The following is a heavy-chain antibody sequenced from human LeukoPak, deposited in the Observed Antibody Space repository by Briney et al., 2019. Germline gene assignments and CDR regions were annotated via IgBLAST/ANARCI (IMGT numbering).Heavy chain of an antibody. Sequence: ASVKVSCKASGYTLNGYYIHWVRQAPGQGLEWMAWINPNSGGTNSAQKFRDRVSMTRDTFISTAYMELSSLRSDDTAVYYCALRWDTVVVPSAPHGGFDIWGQGTVVTVSS. V-gene: IGHV1-2*02. D-gene: IGHD2-2*01. J-gene: IGHJ3*02. CDR3: ALRWDTVVVPSAPHGGFDI. CDR2: INPNSGGT. CDR1: GYTLNGYY.